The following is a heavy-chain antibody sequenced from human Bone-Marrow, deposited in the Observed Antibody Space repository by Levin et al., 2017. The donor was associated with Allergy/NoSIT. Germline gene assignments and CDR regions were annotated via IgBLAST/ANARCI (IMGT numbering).Heavy chain of an antibody. Sequence: GESLKISCAASGFIFNTYAMSWVRQAPGKGLEWVSAISGSGGSTYYADSVKGRFTISRDNSKNTLYLQMNSLRAEDTAVYYCAKVKDNYDSYYYYYGMDVWGQGTTVTVSS. J-gene: IGHJ6*02. V-gene: IGHV3-23*01. D-gene: IGHD4-11*01. CDR1: GFIFNTYA. CDR2: ISGSGGST. CDR3: AKVKDNYDSYYYYYGMDV.